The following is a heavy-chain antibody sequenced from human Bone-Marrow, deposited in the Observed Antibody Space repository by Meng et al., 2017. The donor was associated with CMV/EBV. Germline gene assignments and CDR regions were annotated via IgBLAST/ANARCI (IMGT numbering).Heavy chain of an antibody. V-gene: IGHV4-59*01. D-gene: IGHD6-19*01. CDR3: ARERDGGWFDY. CDR1: GGSISSYY. J-gene: IGHJ4*02. Sequence: SETLSLTCTVSGGSISSYYWSWIRQPPGKGLEWIGYIYYSGSTNYNPSLKSRVTISVDTSKNQFSLKLSSVTAAYTAVYYCARERDGGWFDYWGQGTLVTVSS. CDR2: IYYSGST.